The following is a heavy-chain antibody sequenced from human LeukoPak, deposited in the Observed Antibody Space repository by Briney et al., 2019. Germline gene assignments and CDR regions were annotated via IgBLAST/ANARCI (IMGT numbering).Heavy chain of an antibody. CDR1: GFTFSVAA. Sequence: DPGGSLRLSCAASGFTFSVAAMTWVRQAPGKGLEWVSLIGASGESTYYADSVKGRFTISRDNSKNTLYLQVNSLRVEDTAIYYCAKDCSSSSCPTSDYWGQGTLVTVSS. V-gene: IGHV3-23*01. CDR2: IGASGEST. CDR3: AKDCSSSSCPTSDY. J-gene: IGHJ4*02. D-gene: IGHD2-2*01.